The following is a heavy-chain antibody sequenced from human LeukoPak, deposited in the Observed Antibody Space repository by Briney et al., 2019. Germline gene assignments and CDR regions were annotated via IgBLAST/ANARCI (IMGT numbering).Heavy chain of an antibody. CDR1: GFTFSSYS. V-gene: IGHV3-21*01. J-gene: IGHJ4*02. CDR3: ARDRRGAKGIRGVYFDY. CDR2: ISSSSSYI. Sequence: PGGSLRLSCAASGFTFSSYSMNWVRQAPGKGLEWVSSISSSSSYIYYADSVKGRFTISRDNAKNSLYLQMNSLRAEDTAVYYCARDRRGAKGIRGVYFDYWGQGTLVTVSS. D-gene: IGHD1-26*01.